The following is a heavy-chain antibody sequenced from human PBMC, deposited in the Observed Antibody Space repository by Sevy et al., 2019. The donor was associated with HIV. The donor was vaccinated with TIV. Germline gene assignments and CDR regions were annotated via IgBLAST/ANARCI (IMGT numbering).Heavy chain of an antibody. J-gene: IGHJ4*02. V-gene: IGHV3-23*01. Sequence: GGSLRLSCAASGFTFSSYVLSWVRQAPGKGLEWVSTISGSGGSTYYADSVKGRFSIFRDNSKNTTYLEMNSLRAEDTAVYYCAKEYTSGYSWGQGTLVTVSS. CDR2: ISGSGGST. CDR1: GFTFSSYV. CDR3: AKEYTSGYS. D-gene: IGHD3-22*01.